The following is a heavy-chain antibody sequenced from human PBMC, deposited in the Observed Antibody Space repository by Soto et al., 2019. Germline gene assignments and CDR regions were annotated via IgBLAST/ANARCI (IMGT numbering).Heavy chain of an antibody. J-gene: IGHJ4*02. D-gene: IGHD3-22*01. Sequence: SETLSLTCAVYGGSFSGYYWSWIRQPPGKGLEWIGEINHSGSTNYNPSLKSRVTISVDTSKNQFSLKLSSVTAADTAVYYCARVPFKYYYDSSGYYDYWGQGTLVTVSS. V-gene: IGHV4-34*01. CDR2: INHSGST. CDR1: GGSFSGYY. CDR3: ARVPFKYYYDSSGYYDY.